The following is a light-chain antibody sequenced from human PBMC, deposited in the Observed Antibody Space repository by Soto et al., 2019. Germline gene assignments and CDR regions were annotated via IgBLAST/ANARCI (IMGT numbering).Light chain of an antibody. Sequence: DIQMTQSPSTLSASVGDRVTITCRASQSISSWLAWYHQKPGKAPNLLFYKASSLESGVPSRFSGRGAGTEFTLTISSLQPDDFANYYCQQYNSYPLTFGGGTKVEIK. CDR3: QQYNSYPLT. J-gene: IGKJ4*01. CDR1: QSISSW. V-gene: IGKV1-5*03. CDR2: KAS.